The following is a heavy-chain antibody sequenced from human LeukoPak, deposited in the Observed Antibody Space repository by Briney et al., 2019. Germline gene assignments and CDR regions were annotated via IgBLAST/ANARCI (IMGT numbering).Heavy chain of an antibody. D-gene: IGHD1-7*01. Sequence: GGSLRLSCAASGFTFNKYAMTWVRQAPGKGLEWVSSISGGSEDSYYADSVKGRFTISRDNSKSTLYLQMNSLSAEDTAVYYCARTIAQYSNSWLYFYYGLDVWGQGTTVTVSS. CDR1: GFTFNKYA. J-gene: IGHJ6*02. V-gene: IGHV3-23*01. CDR3: ARTIAQYSNSWLYFYYGLDV. CDR2: ISGGSEDS.